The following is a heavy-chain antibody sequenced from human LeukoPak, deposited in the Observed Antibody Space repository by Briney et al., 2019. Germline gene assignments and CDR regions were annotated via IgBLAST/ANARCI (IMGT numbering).Heavy chain of an antibody. CDR3: ARVRVRGVIIDY. V-gene: IGHV4-59*01. CDR1: GGSISSYY. CDR2: IYYSGST. Sequence: SETLSLTCTVSGGSISSYYWSWIRQPPGKGLEWIGYIYYSGSTNYNPSLKSRVTISVDTSKNQFSLKLSSVTAADTAVYYCARVRVRGVIIDYWGQGTLVTASS. D-gene: IGHD3-10*01. J-gene: IGHJ4*02.